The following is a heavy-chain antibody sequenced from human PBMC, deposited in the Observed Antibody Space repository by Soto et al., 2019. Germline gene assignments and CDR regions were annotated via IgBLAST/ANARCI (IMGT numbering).Heavy chain of an antibody. CDR1: GFTFSSYA. Sequence: PGGSLRLSCAASGFTFSSYAMSWVRQAPGKGLEWVSAISGSGGSTYYADSVKGRFTISRDNSKNTLYLQMNSLRAEDTAVYYCAKDVGWGSSGWPDAFDIWGQGTMVTVSS. J-gene: IGHJ3*02. CDR3: AKDVGWGSSGWPDAFDI. D-gene: IGHD6-19*01. CDR2: ISGSGGST. V-gene: IGHV3-23*01.